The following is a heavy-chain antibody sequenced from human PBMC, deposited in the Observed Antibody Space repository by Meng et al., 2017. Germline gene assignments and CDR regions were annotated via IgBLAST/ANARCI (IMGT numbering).Heavy chain of an antibody. V-gene: IGHV3-21*02. CDR2: ISSSSTYK. Sequence: EGQLWGLGGGLVKPGGSLRLSCAASGFTFTTSTMNWVRQAPGKGLEWVSSISSSSTYKYYADSVKGRFTISRDDPNNSLYVQMNSLTAGDTAVYYCVRGSGSYSSWGQGTLVTVSS. CDR3: VRGSGSYSS. J-gene: IGHJ5*02. CDR1: GFTFTTST. D-gene: IGHD1-26*01.